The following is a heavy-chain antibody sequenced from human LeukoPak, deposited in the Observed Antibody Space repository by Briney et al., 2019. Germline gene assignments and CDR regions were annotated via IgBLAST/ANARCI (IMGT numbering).Heavy chain of an antibody. D-gene: IGHD3-22*01. CDR2: ISSSNSYI. CDR3: ARDLPSYDSSGYYLY. CDR1: GFTFSSYS. Sequence: GGSLRLSCAASGFTFSSYSMNWVRQAPGKGLEWVSSISSSNSYIYYADSVKGRFTISRDNAKNSLYLQMNSLRAEDTAVYYCARDLPSYDSSGYYLYWGQGTLVTVSS. J-gene: IGHJ4*02. V-gene: IGHV3-21*01.